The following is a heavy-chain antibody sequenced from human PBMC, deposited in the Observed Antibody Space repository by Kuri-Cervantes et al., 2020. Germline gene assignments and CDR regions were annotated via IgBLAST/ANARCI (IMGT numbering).Heavy chain of an antibody. J-gene: IGHJ4*02. V-gene: IGHV4-34*01. Sequence: SETLSLTCTVSGGSISSDYWSWIRQPPGKGLEWIGEINHRGSTNYKLSLKNRVTISVDTSKNQFSLNLSSVTAADTAVYYCARGGSGSYYVVGSLSDYWGQGTLVTVSS. CDR3: ARGGSGSYYVVGSLSDY. CDR2: INHRGST. D-gene: IGHD1-26*01. CDR1: GGSISSDY.